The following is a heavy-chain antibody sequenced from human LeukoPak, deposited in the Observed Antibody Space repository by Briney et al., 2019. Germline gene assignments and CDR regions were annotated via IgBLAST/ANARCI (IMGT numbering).Heavy chain of an antibody. V-gene: IGHV3-21*01. J-gene: IGHJ6*02. CDR1: GFTFTTYT. CDR3: ARDSGYSFGLSYYHYGMDV. CDR2: ISSSSSYI. D-gene: IGHD5-18*01. Sequence: GGSLRLSCAASGFTFTTYTMNWVRQAPGKGLEWVSSISSSSSYIYDADSVKGRFTISRDNAKNSLYLQMNSLRAEDTAVYYCARDSGYSFGLSYYHYGMDVWGQGTTATVSS.